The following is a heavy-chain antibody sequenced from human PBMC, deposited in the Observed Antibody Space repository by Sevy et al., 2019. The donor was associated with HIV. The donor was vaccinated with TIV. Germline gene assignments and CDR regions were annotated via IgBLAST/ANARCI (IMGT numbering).Heavy chain of an antibody. CDR3: ARITPYCGGDCPDY. V-gene: IGHV2-5*01. CDR2: IYWNDDK. J-gene: IGHJ4*02. CDR1: GFSLSTSGVG. D-gene: IGHD2-21*02. Sequence: SGPTLVNPTQTLTLTCTFSGFSLSTSGVGVGWIRQPPGKALEWLALIYWNDDKRYSPSLKSRLTITKDTSKNQVVLTMTNMDPVDTATYYCARITPYCGGDCPDYWGQGTLVTVSS.